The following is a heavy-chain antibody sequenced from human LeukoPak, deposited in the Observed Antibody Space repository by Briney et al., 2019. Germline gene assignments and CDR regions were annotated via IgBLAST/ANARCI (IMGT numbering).Heavy chain of an antibody. V-gene: IGHV4-34*01. J-gene: IGHJ3*02. D-gene: IGHD6-6*01. CDR3: ARHHPRGQLRI. CDR1: GGSFSGYY. CDR2: INHSGST. Sequence: SETLSFTCAVYGGSFSGYYWSWIRQPPGKGLEWIGEINHSGSTNYNPSLKSRVTISVDTSKNQFSLKLSSVTAADTAVYYCARHHPRGQLRIWGQGTMVTVSS.